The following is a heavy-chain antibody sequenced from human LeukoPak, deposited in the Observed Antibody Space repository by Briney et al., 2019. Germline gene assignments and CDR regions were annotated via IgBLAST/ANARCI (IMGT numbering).Heavy chain of an antibody. CDR3: ARGAGNFDL. J-gene: IGHJ2*01. D-gene: IGHD3-10*01. Sequence: SETLSLTCTVSGGSISSGGYHWSWIRQHPGMGLEWIGYIYYSGSTYYNPSLKSRVTISLDTSKNQFSLKLSSVTAADTAVYYCARGAGNFDLWGRGTLVTVSS. V-gene: IGHV4-31*03. CDR2: IYYSGST. CDR1: GGSISSGGYH.